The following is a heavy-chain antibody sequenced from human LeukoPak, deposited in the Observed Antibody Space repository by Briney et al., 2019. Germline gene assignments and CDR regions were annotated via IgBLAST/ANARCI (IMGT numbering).Heavy chain of an antibody. V-gene: IGHV3-74*01. CDR3: VRALGDYWGQGDY. J-gene: IGHJ4*02. D-gene: IGHD3-16*01. Sequence: GGSLRLSCAASGFTFSNHWMYWVRQGPGKGLVWISDIDTDGSSTNYADSVKGRFTISRDNAKNTPYLQMNSLGAADTAVYYCVRALGDYWGQGDYWGQGTLVTVSS. CDR1: GFTFSNHW. CDR2: IDTDGSST.